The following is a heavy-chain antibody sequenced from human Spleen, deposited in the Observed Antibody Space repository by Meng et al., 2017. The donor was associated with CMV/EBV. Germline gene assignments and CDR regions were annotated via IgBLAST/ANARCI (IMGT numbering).Heavy chain of an antibody. D-gene: IGHD3-16*01. V-gene: IGHV1-2*02. CDR3: ARVRGLGKWFDP. CDR1: GYNFTRYD. Sequence: KTAGYNFTRYDLNWVRQAPGQGLEWMGWMIPRRGGTSYAKNFQGRVTMTRDTSISTAYMELSRLTSADTAIYYCARVRGLGKWFDPWGQGSLVTVSS. CDR2: MIPRRGGT. J-gene: IGHJ5*02.